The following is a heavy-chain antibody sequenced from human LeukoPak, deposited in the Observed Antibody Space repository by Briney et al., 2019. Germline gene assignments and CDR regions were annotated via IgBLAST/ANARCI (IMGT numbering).Heavy chain of an antibody. CDR3: ARSGSYSSYFDY. J-gene: IGHJ4*02. CDR1: GYTFTNYG. CDR2: ISAYNGNT. V-gene: IGHV1-18*01. D-gene: IGHD1-26*01. Sequence: ASVKVSRTASGYTFTNYGISGVRQAPGQGLEWMGWISAYNGNTNYAQKLQGRVTMTIDTSTSTAYMELRSLRSDDTAVYYCARSGSYSSYFDYWGQGTLVTVSS.